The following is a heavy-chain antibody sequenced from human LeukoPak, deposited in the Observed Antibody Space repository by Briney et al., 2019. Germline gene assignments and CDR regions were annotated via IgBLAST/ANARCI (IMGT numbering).Heavy chain of an antibody. CDR1: GYTFTGYY. V-gene: IGHV1-2*02. J-gene: IGHJ4*02. Sequence: ASAKVSCKASGYTFTGYYMHWVRQAPGQGLEWMGWINPNSGGTNYAQKFQGRVTMTRDTSISTAYMELSRLRSDDTAVYYCARDRTGYSSGWSTSGEIDYWGQGTLVTVSS. CDR2: INPNSGGT. D-gene: IGHD6-19*01. CDR3: ARDRTGYSSGWSTSGEIDY.